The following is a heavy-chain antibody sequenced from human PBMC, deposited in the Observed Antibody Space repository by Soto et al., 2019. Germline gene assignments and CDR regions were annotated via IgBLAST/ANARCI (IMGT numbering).Heavy chain of an antibody. J-gene: IGHJ6*02. CDR2: IWYDGSNK. CDR1: GFTFSSYG. Sequence: PGGSLRLSCAASGFTFSSYGMHWVRQAPGKGLEWVAVIWYDGSNKYYADSVKGRFTISRDNSKNTLYLQMNSLRAEDTAVYYCARDGDFWSGYYNGMEVWGQGTTVTVSS. D-gene: IGHD3-3*01. CDR3: ARDGDFWSGYYNGMEV. V-gene: IGHV3-33*01.